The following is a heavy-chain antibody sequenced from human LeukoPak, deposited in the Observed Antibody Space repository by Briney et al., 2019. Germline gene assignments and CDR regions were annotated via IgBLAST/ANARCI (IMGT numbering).Heavy chain of an antibody. CDR1: GYTFTSYG. J-gene: IGHJ4*02. CDR2: ISAYNGNT. Sequence: PWASVKVSCKASGYTFTSYGISWVRQAPGQGLEWMGWISAYNGNTNYAQKFQGRVTITADESTSTAYMELSSLRSEDTAVYYCASHGIAANYFDYWGQGTLVTVPS. CDR3: ASHGIAANYFDY. V-gene: IGHV1-18*01. D-gene: IGHD6-13*01.